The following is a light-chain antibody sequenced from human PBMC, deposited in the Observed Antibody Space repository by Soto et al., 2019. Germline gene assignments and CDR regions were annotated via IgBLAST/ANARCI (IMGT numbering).Light chain of an antibody. J-gene: IGKJ1*01. Sequence: DIQMTQSPSTLSASVGERVTITCRASRSISRWLAWYQQKPGKAPKLLIYDASTFASGVSSRFSGSGSGTEFTLPTASLPPDDFETYYCQHETFGPGTKVEIK. CDR3: QHET. CDR1: RSISRW. CDR2: DAS. V-gene: IGKV1-5*01.